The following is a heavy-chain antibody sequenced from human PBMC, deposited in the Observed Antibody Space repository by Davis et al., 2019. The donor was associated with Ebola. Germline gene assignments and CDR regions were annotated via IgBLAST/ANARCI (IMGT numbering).Heavy chain of an antibody. D-gene: IGHD1-1*01. CDR3: ASNWNDEGD. CDR1: GGTFRSYA. Sequence: SVTVSCKASGGTFRSYAISWVRQAPGQGLEWMGGIIPIFGTANYAQKFQGRVTSTADESTSTAYMELSSLRSEDTAVYYCASNWNDEGDWGQGTLVTVSS. J-gene: IGHJ4*02. CDR2: IIPIFGTA. V-gene: IGHV1-69*13.